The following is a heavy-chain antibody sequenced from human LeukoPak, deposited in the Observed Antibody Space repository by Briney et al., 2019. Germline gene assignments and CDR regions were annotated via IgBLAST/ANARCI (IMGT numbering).Heavy chain of an antibody. V-gene: IGHV3-33*01. CDR3: ARANCSGGSCYHDY. J-gene: IGHJ4*02. D-gene: IGHD2-15*01. CDR1: GFTFSSYG. Sequence: GGSLRLSCAASGFTFSSYGMHWVRQAPGKGLEWVAVIWYDGSNKYYADSVKGRFTISRDNSKNTLYLQMNSLRAEDTAVYYCARANCSGGSCYHDYWGQGTLVTVSS. CDR2: IWYDGSNK.